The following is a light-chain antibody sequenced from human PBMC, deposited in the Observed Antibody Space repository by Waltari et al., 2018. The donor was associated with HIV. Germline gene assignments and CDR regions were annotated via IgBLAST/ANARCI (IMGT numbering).Light chain of an antibody. J-gene: IGLJ3*02. CDR2: EVS. Sequence: QSALTQPASVSGSPGQSITISCTGTSSDVGSYNYVPRYQQHPDKTPKLMIYEVSNRPSGVSNRFSGSKSDNTASLTISGLQAEDEADYYCSSYRSSSTPLWVFGGGTKLTVL. CDR3: SSYRSSSTPLWV. V-gene: IGLV2-14*01. CDR1: SSDVGSYNY.